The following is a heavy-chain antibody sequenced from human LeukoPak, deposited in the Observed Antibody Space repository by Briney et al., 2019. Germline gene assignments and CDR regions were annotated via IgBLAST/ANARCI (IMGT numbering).Heavy chain of an antibody. V-gene: IGHV3-33*01. D-gene: IGHD4-17*01. Sequence: GGSLRLSCAASGFTFSSYGLHWVRQAPGKGLEWVAVIWYDGSNKYYADFVEGRFTISRDNPKNTLYLQMNSLRAEDTAVYYRARGTPVTHGYFEYWGQGTLVTVSP. CDR3: ARGTPVTHGYFEY. CDR1: GFTFSSYG. J-gene: IGHJ4*02. CDR2: IWYDGSNK.